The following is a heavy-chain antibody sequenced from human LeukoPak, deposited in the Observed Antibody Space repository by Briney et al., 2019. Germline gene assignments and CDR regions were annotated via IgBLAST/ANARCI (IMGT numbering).Heavy chain of an antibody. CDR2: IYYSGST. CDR1: GGSISSSSYY. V-gene: IGHV4-61*05. D-gene: IGHD6-13*01. Sequence: PSETLSLTCTVSGGSISSSSYYWGWIRQPPGKGLEWIGYIYYSGSTNYNPSLKSRVTISVDTSKNQFSLKLSSVTAADTAVYYCARWYSSSWYFWFDPWGQGTLVTVSS. J-gene: IGHJ5*02. CDR3: ARWYSSSWYFWFDP.